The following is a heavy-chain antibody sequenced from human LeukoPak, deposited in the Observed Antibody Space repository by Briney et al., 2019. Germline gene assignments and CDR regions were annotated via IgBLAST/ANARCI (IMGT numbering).Heavy chain of an antibody. CDR1: GGSFSGYY. V-gene: IGHV4-34*01. CDR2: INHSGST. CDR3: ARAKRHAAVFYMDV. J-gene: IGHJ6*03. Sequence: SETLSLTCAVYGGSFSGYYWSWIGQPPGKGLEWIGEINHSGSTNYNPSLKSRVTISVDTSKNQFSLKLSSVTAADTAVYYCARAKRHAAVFYMDVWGKGTTVTISS. D-gene: IGHD6-13*01.